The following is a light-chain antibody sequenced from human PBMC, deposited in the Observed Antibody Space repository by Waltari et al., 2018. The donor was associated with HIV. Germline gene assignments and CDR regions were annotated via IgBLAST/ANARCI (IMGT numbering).Light chain of an antibody. CDR2: DVT. Sequence: QSALTQPASVSGSPGQSVTISCIGTTNDVGGDNSVSWYQQHPDKAPKLRIDDVTDPPSVISIRFSTSKSGNTASLTISGLQAEDEADYYCSSYTRASTLVFGAGTKVTVL. V-gene: IGLV2-14*03. J-gene: IGLJ1*01. CDR3: SSYTRASTLV. CDR1: TNDVGGDNS.